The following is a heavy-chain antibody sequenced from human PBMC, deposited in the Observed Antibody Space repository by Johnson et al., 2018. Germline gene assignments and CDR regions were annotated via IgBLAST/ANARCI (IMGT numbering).Heavy chain of an antibody. J-gene: IGHJ6*04. D-gene: IGHD3-10*01. V-gene: IGHV3-9*01. CDR2: ISWNSGSI. Sequence: VQLVQSGGVVVQPGGSLRLSCAASGFTFDDYAMHWVRQAPGKGLEWVSGISWNSGSIGYADSVKGRFAISRDKATNSLYLQMNRLRAEDTAVYYCARDFATDYYGSSPEYLDVWGKGTTVTVSP. CDR3: ARDFATDYYGSSPEYLDV. CDR1: GFTFDDYA.